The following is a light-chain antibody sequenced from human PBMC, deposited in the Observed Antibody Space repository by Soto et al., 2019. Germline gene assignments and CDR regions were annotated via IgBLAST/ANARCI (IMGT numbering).Light chain of an antibody. CDR1: SSDVGGYNY. V-gene: IGLV2-14*03. CDR3: SSYTGSSTLV. Sequence: QSVLTQPASVSGSPGQSITISCTRTSSDVGGYNYVSWYQQHPGKAPKLMIYDVSYRPSGVSNRFSGSKSGNTASLTISGLQTEDEADYYCSSYTGSSTLVFGSGTKVTVL. J-gene: IGLJ1*01. CDR2: DVS.